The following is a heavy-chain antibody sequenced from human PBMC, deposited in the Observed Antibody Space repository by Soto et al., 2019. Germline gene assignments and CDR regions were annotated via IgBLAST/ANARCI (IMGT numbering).Heavy chain of an antibody. D-gene: IGHD3-22*01. J-gene: IGHJ6*02. CDR3: ARGTYYYDSSGYYDYYYYGMDV. V-gene: IGHV1-18*01. CDR2: ISAYNGNT. Sequence: QGLEWMGWISAYNGNTNYAQKLQGRVTMTTDTSTSTAYMELRSLRSDDTAVYYCARGTYYYDSSGYYDYYYYGMDVWGQGTTVTVSS.